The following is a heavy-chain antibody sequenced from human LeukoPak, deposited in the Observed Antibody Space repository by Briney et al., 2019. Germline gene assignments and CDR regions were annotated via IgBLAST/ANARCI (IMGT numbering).Heavy chain of an antibody. D-gene: IGHD3-3*01. CDR3: AKGDTSPAHGFGVVITPFFDY. CDR1: GFTFSSYG. CDR2: ISYDGSNK. Sequence: GGSLRLSCAASGFTFSSYGMHWVRQAPGKGLEWVAVISYDGSNKYYADSVKGRFTISRDNSKNTLYLQMNSLRAEDTAVYYCAKGDTSPAHGFGVVITPFFDYWGQGTLVTVSS. J-gene: IGHJ4*02. V-gene: IGHV3-30*18.